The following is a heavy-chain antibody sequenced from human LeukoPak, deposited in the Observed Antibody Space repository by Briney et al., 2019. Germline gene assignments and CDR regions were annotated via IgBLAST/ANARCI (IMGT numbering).Heavy chain of an antibody. CDR3: ANYGDFPALRDY. D-gene: IGHD4-17*01. CDR1: GGSISSSSYY. J-gene: IGHJ4*02. CDR2: IYYSGST. Sequence: SETLSPTCTVSGGSISSSSYYWGWIRQPPGKGLEWIGSIYYSGSTYYNPSLKSRVTISVDTSKNQFSLKLSSVTAADTAVYYCANYGDFPALRDYWGQGTLVTVSS. V-gene: IGHV4-39*07.